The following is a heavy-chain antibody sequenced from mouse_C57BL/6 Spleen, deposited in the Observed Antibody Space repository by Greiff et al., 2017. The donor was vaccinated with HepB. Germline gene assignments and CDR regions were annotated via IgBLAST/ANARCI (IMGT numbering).Heavy chain of an antibody. CDR1: GYTFTSYW. D-gene: IGHD3-2*02. CDR2: IDPSDSYT. V-gene: IGHV1-59*01. CDR3: ARLDSSGYV. Sequence: VQLQQPGAELVRPGTSVKLSCKASGYTFTSYWMHWVKQRPGQGLEWIGVIDPSDSYTNYNQKFKGKATLTVDTSSSTAYMQLSSLTSEDSAVYYCARLDSSGYVWGHGTTLTVSS. J-gene: IGHJ2*01.